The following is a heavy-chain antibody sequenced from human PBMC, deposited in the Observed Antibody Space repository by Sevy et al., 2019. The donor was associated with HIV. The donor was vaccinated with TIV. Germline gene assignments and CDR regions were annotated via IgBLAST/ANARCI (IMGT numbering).Heavy chain of an antibody. D-gene: IGHD3-3*01. CDR1: GFTFSGYS. CDR3: VREGIGGARDFDY. J-gene: IGHJ4*02. CDR2: ISSISSPT. Sequence: GGSLRLSCPASGFTFSGYSMNWVRQAPGKGLEWVSYISSISSPTYYADSVKGRFTISRDNAKNSLYLQMNSLRDEDTAVYYCVREGIGGARDFDYWGQGTLVTVSS. V-gene: IGHV3-48*02.